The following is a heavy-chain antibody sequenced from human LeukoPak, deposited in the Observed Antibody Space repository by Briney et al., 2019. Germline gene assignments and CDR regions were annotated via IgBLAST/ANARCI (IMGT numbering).Heavy chain of an antibody. Sequence: KTSETLSLTCAVYGGSFSGYYWSWIRQPPGKGLEWIGEIYHSGSTNYNPSLKSRVTISVDKSKNQFSLKLSSVTAADTAVYYCATWAGYSYGLDYWGQGTLVTVSS. D-gene: IGHD5-18*01. CDR3: ATWAGYSYGLDY. CDR1: GGSFSGYY. J-gene: IGHJ4*02. CDR2: IYHSGST. V-gene: IGHV4-34*01.